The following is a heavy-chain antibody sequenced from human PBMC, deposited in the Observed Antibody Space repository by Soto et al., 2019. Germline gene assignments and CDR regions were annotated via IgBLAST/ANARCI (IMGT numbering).Heavy chain of an antibody. CDR2: ITDSGDDT. CDR1: GFTFNNYA. D-gene: IGHD7-27*01. CDR3: AKDVRRKLGPTFDY. J-gene: IGHJ4*02. V-gene: IGHV3-23*01. Sequence: PGGSLRLSCVASGFTFNNYAMGWVRQAPGKGLEWVSAITDSGDDTYYIDSVKGRFTISRDNSKSTLYLQMNSLRAEDTAVYYCAKDVRRKLGPTFDYRGQGTLVTVSS.